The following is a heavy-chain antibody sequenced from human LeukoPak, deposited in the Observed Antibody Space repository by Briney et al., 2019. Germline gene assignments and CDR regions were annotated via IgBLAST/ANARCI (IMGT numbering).Heavy chain of an antibody. D-gene: IGHD4-17*01. CDR1: GYTFTSYG. J-gene: IGHJ4*02. CDR2: ISAYNGNT. CDR3: ARERGYYGDYTTSFDY. Sequence: ASVKVSCKASGYTFTSYGISWVRQAPGQGLEWMGWISAYNGNTNYAQKLQGRVTMTTDTSTSTAYMELRSLRSDDTAVYYCARERGYYGDYTTSFDYWGQGTLVTVSS. V-gene: IGHV1-18*01.